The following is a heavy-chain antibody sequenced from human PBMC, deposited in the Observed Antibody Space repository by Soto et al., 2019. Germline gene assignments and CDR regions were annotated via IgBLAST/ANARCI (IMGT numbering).Heavy chain of an antibody. Sequence: SETLSLTYSGSGGSISSCYWSWIRQPPGKGLEWIGYIYYSGSTNYNPSLKSRVTISVDTSKNQFSLKLSSVTAADTAVYYCASSNIEAAGFSYYGMDVWGRGTTVT. D-gene: IGHD6-13*01. CDR1: GGSISSCY. J-gene: IGHJ6*02. CDR3: ASSNIEAAGFSYYGMDV. V-gene: IGHV4-59*01. CDR2: IYYSGST.